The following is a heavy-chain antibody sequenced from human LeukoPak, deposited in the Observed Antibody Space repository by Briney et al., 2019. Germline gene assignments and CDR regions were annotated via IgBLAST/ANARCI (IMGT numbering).Heavy chain of an antibody. CDR3: ARGGYCSSASCYTGWDYFDC. CDR2: ISYDGSNK. D-gene: IGHD2-2*02. J-gene: IGHJ4*02. Sequence: GRSLRLSCAASGFTFSSYAMHWVRQAPGKGLEWVAVISYDGSNKYYADSVKGRFTISRDNSKNTLYLQMNSLRAEDTAVYFCARGGYCSSASCYTGWDYFDCWGQGTLVTVSS. V-gene: IGHV3-30-3*01. CDR1: GFTFSSYA.